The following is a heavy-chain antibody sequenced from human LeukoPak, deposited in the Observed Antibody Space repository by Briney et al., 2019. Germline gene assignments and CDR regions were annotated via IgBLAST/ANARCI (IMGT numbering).Heavy chain of an antibody. CDR1: GYTFTGYY. J-gene: IGHJ6*02. V-gene: IGHV1-2*02. D-gene: IGHD1-14*01. CDR2: INPSSGGT. CDR3: ARHHLSPYGMDV. Sequence: ASVTVSCKASGYTFTGYYMHWVRQAPGQGLEWMGWINPSSGGTNYAQKFQGRVTMTRDTSISTAYMELSRLRSDDTAVYYCARHHLSPYGMDVWGQGTTVTVSS.